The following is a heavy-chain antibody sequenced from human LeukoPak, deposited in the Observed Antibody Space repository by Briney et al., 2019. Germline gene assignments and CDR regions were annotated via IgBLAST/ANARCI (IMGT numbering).Heavy chain of an antibody. V-gene: IGHV4-4*09. J-gene: IGHJ4*02. Sequence: SETLSLTCTVSGGSISSYYWSWIRQPPGKRLERIGYIYTSGSTNYNPSLKSRVTISVDTSKNQFSLKLSSVTAADTAVYYCARLRGWTYYFDYWGQGTLVTVSS. D-gene: IGHD6-19*01. CDR1: GGSISSYY. CDR2: IYTSGST. CDR3: ARLRGWTYYFDY.